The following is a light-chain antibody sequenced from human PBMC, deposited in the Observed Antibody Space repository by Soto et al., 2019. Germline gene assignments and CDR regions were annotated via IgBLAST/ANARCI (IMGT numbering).Light chain of an antibody. V-gene: IGLV2-8*01. CDR2: EVN. CDR1: SSDVGGYNY. CDR3: QSYDSSLRNVI. Sequence: QSALTQPPSASGSPGQSVTISCTGTSSDVGGYNYVSWYQQHPGKAPKLMIYEVNKRPSGVPDRFSGSKSGNTASLTVSGLQAEDEANYYCQSYDSSLRNVIFGGGTKVTVL. J-gene: IGLJ2*01.